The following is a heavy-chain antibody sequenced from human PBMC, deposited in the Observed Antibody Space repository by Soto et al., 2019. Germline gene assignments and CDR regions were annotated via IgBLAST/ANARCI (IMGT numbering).Heavy chain of an antibody. J-gene: IGHJ4*02. CDR2: ISHTGDT. Sequence: QVQLRESGPGLLKPSETLSLTCTISDASVSSDSYFWTWIRQPPGKGLEWIAYISHTGDTNYNPSLKSRVTISIDTSRNQFSLTVTSVTAADTAVYFCARIVVGVTVDLWGQGSLVTVS. CDR1: DASVSSDSYF. D-gene: IGHD1-26*01. V-gene: IGHV4-61*01. CDR3: ARIVVGVTVDL.